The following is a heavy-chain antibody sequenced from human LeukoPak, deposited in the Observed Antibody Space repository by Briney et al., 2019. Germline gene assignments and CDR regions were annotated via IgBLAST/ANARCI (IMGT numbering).Heavy chain of an antibody. CDR1: GFTFSSYW. J-gene: IGHJ3*02. Sequence: GGSLRLSCAASGFTFSSYWMSWVRQAPGKGLEWAANIKQDGSEKYYVDSVKGRFTISRDNAKNSLYLQMNSLRAEDTAVYYCARPTFYYGSGLAAFDIWGQGTMVTVSS. CDR3: ARPTFYYGSGLAAFDI. CDR2: IKQDGSEK. D-gene: IGHD3-10*01. V-gene: IGHV3-7*03.